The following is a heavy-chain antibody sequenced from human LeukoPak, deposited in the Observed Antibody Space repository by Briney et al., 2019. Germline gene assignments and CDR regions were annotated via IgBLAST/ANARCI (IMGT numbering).Heavy chain of an antibody. CDR2: VSSSGSNT. J-gene: IGHJ3*02. V-gene: IGHV3-23*01. Sequence: QSGGSLRLSCAASGFTFSNYAIHWVRQAPGKGLEWVSAVSSSGSNTYYADSVKGRFTISRDNSKNTLDLQMNSLRAEDTAVYYCARGGGSGPGYAFDIWGQGTVVTVSS. CDR3: ARGGGSGPGYAFDI. CDR1: GFTFSNYA. D-gene: IGHD2-15*01.